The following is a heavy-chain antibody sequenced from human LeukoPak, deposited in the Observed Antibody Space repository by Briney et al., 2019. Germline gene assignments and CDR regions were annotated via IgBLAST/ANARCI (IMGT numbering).Heavy chain of an antibody. D-gene: IGHD5-18*01. CDR2: IYYSGST. CDR1: GGSISSYY. J-gene: IGHJ3*02. CDR3: ASGGYSYGDAFDI. V-gene: IGHV4-59*01. Sequence: PSETLSLTCTVSGGSISSYYWSWIRQPPGKGLEWIGYIYYSGSTNYNPSLKSRVTISVDTSKNQFSLKLSSVTAADTAVYYCASGGYSYGDAFDIWGQGTMVTVSS.